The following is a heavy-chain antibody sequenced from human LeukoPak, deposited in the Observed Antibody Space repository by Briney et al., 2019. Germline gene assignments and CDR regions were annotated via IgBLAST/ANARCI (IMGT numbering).Heavy chain of an antibody. CDR2: IYYSGST. J-gene: IGHJ5*02. CDR1: GGSISSSSYY. CDR3: ARSYGYSSSWYGSDWFDP. Sequence: SETLSLTCTVSGGSISSSSYYWGWIRQPPGKGLEWIGSIYYSGSTYYNPSLKSRVTISVDTSKDQFSLKLSSVTAADTAVYYCARSYGYSSSWYGSDWFDPWGQGTLVTVSS. V-gene: IGHV4-39*01. D-gene: IGHD6-13*01.